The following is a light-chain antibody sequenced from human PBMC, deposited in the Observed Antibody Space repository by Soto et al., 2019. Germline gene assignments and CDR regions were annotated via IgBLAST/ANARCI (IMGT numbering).Light chain of an antibody. CDR2: AAS. V-gene: IGKV1-12*01. CDR1: QAIGNY. CDR3: QQANSFPLT. J-gene: IGKJ4*01. Sequence: DIQMTQSPSSVSAFVGDTVIITCRASQAIGNYLAWYQQKPGQAPNLLIYAASSLQSGVPSRFSGSGSGTDFILTISSQQPEDFATYYCQQANSFPLTFGGGTKVEIE.